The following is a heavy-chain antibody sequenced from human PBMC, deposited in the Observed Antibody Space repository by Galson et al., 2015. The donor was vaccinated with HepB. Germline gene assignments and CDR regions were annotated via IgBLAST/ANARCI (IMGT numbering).Heavy chain of an antibody. CDR2: ISYDGNKK. D-gene: IGHD4/OR15-4a*01. J-gene: IGHJ4*02. Sequence: SLRLSCAASGFTFTSYTMHWVRQSPGKGLEWVTAISYDGNKKYYADSVEARFTISRDNSRNTLFLQMNSLTTEDTAVYYCARDHIAYGDITRVGGGYAYFDYWGQGILVTVSS. CDR1: GFTFTSYT. CDR3: ARDHIAYGDITRVGGGYAYFDY. V-gene: IGHV3-30-3*01.